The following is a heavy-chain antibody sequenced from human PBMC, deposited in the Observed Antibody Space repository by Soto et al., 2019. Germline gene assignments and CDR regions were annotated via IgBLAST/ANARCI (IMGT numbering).Heavy chain of an antibody. CDR2: ISTYNDNT. CDR3: ARDYCSSTSCYNPDY. J-gene: IGHJ4*02. CDR1: GYTFTSYG. V-gene: IGHV1-18*01. D-gene: IGHD2-2*02. Sequence: ASVKVSCKASGYTFTSYGISWVRQAPGQGLEWMGWISTYNDNTNYAQKLQGRVAMTADTSQSTAYMELRSLTSDDTVVHYCARDYCSSTSCYNPDYWGQGTLVTVSS.